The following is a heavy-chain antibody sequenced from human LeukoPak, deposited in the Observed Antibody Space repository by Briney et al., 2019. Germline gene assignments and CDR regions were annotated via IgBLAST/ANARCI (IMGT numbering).Heavy chain of an antibody. V-gene: IGHV4-30-2*06. Sequence: SETLSLTCSVSGGSISSGPYFWSWIRQSPGQGLEWIGYIWPSGSTNYNPSLSGRVAISLDKSRNHFTLMVTAVTAADTAVYYCAREASGGISKYYYMDVWGKGTTVTVSS. CDR3: AREASGGISKYYYMDV. J-gene: IGHJ6*03. D-gene: IGHD3-16*01. CDR1: GGSISSGPYF. CDR2: IWPSGST.